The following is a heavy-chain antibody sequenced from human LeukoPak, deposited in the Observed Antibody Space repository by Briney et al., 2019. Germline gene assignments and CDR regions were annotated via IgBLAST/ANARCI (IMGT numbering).Heavy chain of an antibody. D-gene: IGHD6-19*01. CDR2: IKSKTDGGTT. Sequence: PGGSLRLSCAASGFTFSNAWMSWVRQAPGKGLEWVGRIKSKTDGGTTDYAAPVKGRFTISRDDSKNTLYLQMDSLRAEDTAVYYCVRHSVAGSQWLVPGYFDLWGRGTLVTVSS. J-gene: IGHJ2*01. V-gene: IGHV3-15*01. CDR3: VRHSVAGSQWLVPGYFDL. CDR1: GFTFSNAW.